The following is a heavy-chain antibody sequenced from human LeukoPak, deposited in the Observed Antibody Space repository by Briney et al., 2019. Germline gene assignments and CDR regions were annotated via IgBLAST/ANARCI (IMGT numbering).Heavy chain of an antibody. V-gene: IGHV4-59*01. CDR3: ARDRAVGFDY. Sequence: SETLSLTCTVSGGSISSYYWSRIRQPPGKGLEWIGYIYYSGSTNYNPSLKSRVTISVDTSKNQFSLKLSSVTAADTAVYYCARDRAVGFDYWGQGTLVTVSS. CDR1: GGSISSYY. J-gene: IGHJ4*02. CDR2: IYYSGST. D-gene: IGHD4-23*01.